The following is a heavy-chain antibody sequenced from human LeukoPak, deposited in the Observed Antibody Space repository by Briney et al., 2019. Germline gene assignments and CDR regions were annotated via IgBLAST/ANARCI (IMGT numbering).Heavy chain of an antibody. Sequence: GRSLRLSCAASGFNLDDFAMHWVRQVPGKDLEWVSGVSWNGADILYADSVKGRFTISRDNAKNSLYLQMNSLRTEDMALYYCVKGSCGTTCCYTNVFERWGQGTMVTVSS. D-gene: IGHD2-2*02. CDR2: VSWNGADI. CDR3: VKGSCGTTCCYTNVFER. V-gene: IGHV3-9*03. J-gene: IGHJ3*02. CDR1: GFNLDDFA.